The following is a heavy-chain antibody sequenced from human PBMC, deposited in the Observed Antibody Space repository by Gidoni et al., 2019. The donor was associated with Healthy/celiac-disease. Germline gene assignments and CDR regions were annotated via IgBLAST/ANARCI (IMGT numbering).Heavy chain of an antibody. D-gene: IGHD3-3*01. CDR2: IRSKAYGGTT. Sequence: EVQLVESGGGLVQPGRSLRLSCTASGFTFGDYAMSWVRQAPGKGLEWVGFIRSKAYGGTTEYAASVKGRFTISRDDSKSIAYLQMNSLKTEDTAVYYCTGVGYYDFWSGYGDYYYGMDVWGQGTTVTVSS. CDR1: GFTFGDYA. V-gene: IGHV3-49*04. J-gene: IGHJ6*02. CDR3: TGVGYYDFWSGYGDYYYGMDV.